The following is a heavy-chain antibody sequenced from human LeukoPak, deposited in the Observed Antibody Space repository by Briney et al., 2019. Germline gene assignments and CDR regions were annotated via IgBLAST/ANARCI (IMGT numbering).Heavy chain of an antibody. CDR2: VSAYNGNT. D-gene: IGHD1-26*01. CDR1: GYTFTSYG. CDR3: ARPKARIVGATTPFDY. V-gene: IGHV1-18*01. Sequence: ASVKVSCKASGYTFTSYGISWVRQAPGQGLEWMGWVSAYNGNTNYAQKLQGRVTMTTDTSTSTAYMELRSLRSDDTAVYYCARPKARIVGATTPFDYWGQGTLVTVSS. J-gene: IGHJ4*02.